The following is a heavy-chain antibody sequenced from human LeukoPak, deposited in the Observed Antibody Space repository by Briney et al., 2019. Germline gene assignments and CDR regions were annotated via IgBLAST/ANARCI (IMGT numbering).Heavy chain of an antibody. D-gene: IGHD3-22*01. V-gene: IGHV3-21*01. CDR2: ISSSSYI. CDR3: ARDYYSYYDSSGRAYFDY. CDR1: GFTFSSYS. J-gene: IGHJ4*02. Sequence: GGSLRLSCAASGFTFSSYSMNWVRQAPGKGLEWVSSISSSSYIYYADSVKGRFTISRDNAKNSLYLQMNSLRVEDTAVYYCARDYYSYYDSSGRAYFDYWGQGTLVTVSP.